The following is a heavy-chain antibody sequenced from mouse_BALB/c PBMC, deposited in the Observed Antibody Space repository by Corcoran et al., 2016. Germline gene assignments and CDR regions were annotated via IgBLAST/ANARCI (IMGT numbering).Heavy chain of an antibody. CDR1: GYSITSGYY. CDR3: ATLLRPFDY. V-gene: IGHV3-6*02. Sequence: DVQLQESGPGLVKPSQSLSLTCSVTGYSITSGYYWNWIRQFPGNKLEWMGYISYDGSNNYNPSLKKRISITRDTSKNQFFLKLNSVTTEDTATYYCATLLRPFDYWGLGTTLTVSS. J-gene: IGHJ2*01. D-gene: IGHD1-2*01. CDR2: ISYDGSN.